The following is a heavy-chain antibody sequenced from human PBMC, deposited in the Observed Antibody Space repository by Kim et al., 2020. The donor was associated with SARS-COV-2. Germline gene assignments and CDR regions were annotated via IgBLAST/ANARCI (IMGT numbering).Heavy chain of an antibody. D-gene: IGHD3-3*01. CDR3: AKTHYDFWSGYYGEYYFDY. CDR2: IYSGGSST. J-gene: IGHJ4*02. V-gene: IGHV3-23*03. Sequence: GGSLRLSCAASGFTFSSYAMSWVRQAPGKGLEWVSVIYSGGSSTYYADSVKGRFTITRDNSKNTLYLQMNSLRAEDTAVYYCAKTHYDFWSGYYGEYYFDYWGQGALVTVSS. CDR1: GFTFSSYA.